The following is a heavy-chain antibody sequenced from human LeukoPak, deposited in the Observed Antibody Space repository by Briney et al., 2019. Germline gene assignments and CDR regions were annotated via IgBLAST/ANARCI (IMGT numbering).Heavy chain of an antibody. D-gene: IGHD6-19*01. CDR2: IYSGGST. J-gene: IGHJ4*02. V-gene: IGHV3-66*01. CDR3: ALGSSGWYYFDS. Sequence: GGSLRLSCAASGFSVSRNYMTWVRQAPGKGLEWVSVIYSGGSTYYADSVKGRFTISRDNSKNTVYLQMNSLRADDTAVYYCALGSSGWYYFDSWGQGALVTVSS. CDR1: GFSVSRNY.